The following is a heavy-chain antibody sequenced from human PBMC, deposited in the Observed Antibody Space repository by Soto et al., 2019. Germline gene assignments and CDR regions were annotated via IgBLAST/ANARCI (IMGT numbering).Heavy chain of an antibody. CDR1: GFTFSDYY. CDR3: ARVSLFQNWFDP. V-gene: IGHV3-11*01. Sequence: GGSLRLSCAASGFTFSDYYMSWIRQAPGKGLEWVSYISSSGSTTYYADSVKGRFTISRDNAKNSLYLQMNSLRAEDTAVYYCARVSLFQNWFDPWGQGTLVTVSS. J-gene: IGHJ5*02. D-gene: IGHD2-21*01. CDR2: ISSSGSTT.